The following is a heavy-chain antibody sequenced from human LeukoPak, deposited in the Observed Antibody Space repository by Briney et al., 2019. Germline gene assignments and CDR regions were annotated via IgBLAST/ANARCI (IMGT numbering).Heavy chain of an antibody. Sequence: GGSLRLSCATSGFTFSSYGMHWIRQAPGKGLEWVAFIRYDESDKYYADSVKGRFTISRDNAKNSLYLQMNSLRVEDTAVYYCVKDGDYFGYWGQGTPVTVSS. CDR2: IRYDESDK. J-gene: IGHJ4*02. CDR1: GFTFSSYG. V-gene: IGHV3-30*02. D-gene: IGHD4-17*01. CDR3: VKDGDYFGY.